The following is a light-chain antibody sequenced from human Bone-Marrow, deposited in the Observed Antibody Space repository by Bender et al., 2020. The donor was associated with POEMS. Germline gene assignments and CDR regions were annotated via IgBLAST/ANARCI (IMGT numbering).Light chain of an antibody. CDR3: QSADTSGTL. J-gene: IGLJ3*02. V-gene: IGLV3-25*03. CDR1: DIETTAV. CDR2: KDT. Sequence: SHILTQPPSVSVAPGQTATIACGKNDIETTAVHWYQQRPGQAPRLVMYKDTERPSGIPERFSGSTSGTTLTLTITGVQAEDEADYYCQSADTSGTLFGGGTKLTVL.